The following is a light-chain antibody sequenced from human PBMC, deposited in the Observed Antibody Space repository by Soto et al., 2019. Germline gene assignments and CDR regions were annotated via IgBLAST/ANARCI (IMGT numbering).Light chain of an antibody. Sequence: QAVVTQPPSASGTPGQRVTISCSGSSSNIGSNYVYWYQQLPGTVPQLLIYRNNERPSGVPDRFSGSKSGTSASLAISGLRSEDEGDYYCAAWDDSLSGVVFGGGTKLTVL. CDR1: SSNIGSNY. V-gene: IGLV1-47*01. CDR2: RNN. J-gene: IGLJ2*01. CDR3: AAWDDSLSGVV.